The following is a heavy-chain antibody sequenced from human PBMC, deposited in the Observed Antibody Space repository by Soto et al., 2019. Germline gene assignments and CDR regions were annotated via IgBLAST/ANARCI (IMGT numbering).Heavy chain of an antibody. V-gene: IGHV1-3*01. CDR2: IDAGNGNT. D-gene: IGHD5-18*01. Sequence: AASVKVSCKASGYTFTSYPTHWVRQAPGQRLEWMGWIDAGNGNTKYSQKFRGRVTFTTDTSASTAYMDLSSLRSEDTAVYYCARAGYTHGYPYYGMDVWGQGTTATVSS. CDR1: GYTFTSYP. CDR3: ARAGYTHGYPYYGMDV. J-gene: IGHJ6*02.